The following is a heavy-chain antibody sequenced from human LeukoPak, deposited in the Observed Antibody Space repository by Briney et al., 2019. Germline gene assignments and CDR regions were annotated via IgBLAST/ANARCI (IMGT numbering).Heavy chain of an antibody. J-gene: IGHJ4*02. D-gene: IGHD4-17*01. Sequence: GESLKISCKGFGYNFPNYWIGWVRQMLGKGLEWMGTIYPDDSDTRYSPSFQGQVAISADKSISTAYLQWSSLKASDTAMYYCARHAHGDLDYWGQGTLVTVSS. CDR1: GYNFPNYW. CDR2: IYPDDSDT. V-gene: IGHV5-51*01. CDR3: ARHAHGDLDY.